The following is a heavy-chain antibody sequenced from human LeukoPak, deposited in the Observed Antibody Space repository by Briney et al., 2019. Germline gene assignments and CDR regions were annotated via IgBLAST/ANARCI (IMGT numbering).Heavy chain of an antibody. CDR2: INPNSGGI. CDR1: GYTFTGYY. D-gene: IGHD3-10*01. V-gene: IGHV1-2*02. J-gene: IGHJ4*02. Sequence: AASVKVSCKASGYTFTGYYMHWVRQAPGQGLEWMGWINPNSGGINYAQKFQGRVTMTRDTSISTAYMELSRLRSDDTAVYYCARQTYYYGSGSPPDYWGQGTLVTVSS. CDR3: ARQTYYYGSGSPPDY.